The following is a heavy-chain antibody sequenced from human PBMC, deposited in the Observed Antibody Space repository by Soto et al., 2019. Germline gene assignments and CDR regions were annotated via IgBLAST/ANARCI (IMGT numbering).Heavy chain of an antibody. D-gene: IGHD6-13*01. CDR2: IISKTDGGTT. J-gene: IGHJ6*03. CDR1: GFTFSYAW. Sequence: EVQLVESGGGLVKPGGSLRLSCAASGFTFSYAWMSWVRQAPGKGLEWVGRIISKTDGGTTDYAAPVKGRFTISRDDSKNTLYLQMNSQKTEDTAVYYCTTDQWYSSSWALYYCYYMDVWGKGTTVTVS. V-gene: IGHV3-15*01. CDR3: TTDQWYSSSWALYYCYYMDV.